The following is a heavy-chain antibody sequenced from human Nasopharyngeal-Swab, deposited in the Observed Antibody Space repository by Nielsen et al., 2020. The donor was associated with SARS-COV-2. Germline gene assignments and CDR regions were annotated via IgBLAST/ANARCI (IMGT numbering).Heavy chain of an antibody. CDR3: ARPLSRDSTWTTEANWFDP. CDR1: GFTFSSYS. J-gene: IGHJ5*02. CDR2: ITGNVDTT. D-gene: IGHD6-13*01. Sequence: GESLKISCAASGFTFSSYSMSWLRQAPGKGPEWVSTITGNVDTTYYADSVKGRFTISRDNSENTVYLQMNSLRAEDTALYHCARPLSRDSTWTTEANWFDPWGQGTLVTVSS. V-gene: IGHV3-23*01.